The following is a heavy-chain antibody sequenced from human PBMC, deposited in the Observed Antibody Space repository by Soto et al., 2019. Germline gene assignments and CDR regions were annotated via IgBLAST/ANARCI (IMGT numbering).Heavy chain of an antibody. CDR2: IFSNDEK. J-gene: IGHJ5*02. CDR3: SMRLSGVFIVDP. Sequence: QVTLKESGPVLVKPTETLTLTCTVSGFSLINARMGVSWIRQPPGKALEWLAHIFSNDEKSYSTSLKSSLTISTDTVKSQVVLSMTNLDPVDTATYYCSMRLSGVFIVDPWCQGTLVTVSS. CDR1: GFSLINARMG. D-gene: IGHD6-19*01. V-gene: IGHV2-26*01.